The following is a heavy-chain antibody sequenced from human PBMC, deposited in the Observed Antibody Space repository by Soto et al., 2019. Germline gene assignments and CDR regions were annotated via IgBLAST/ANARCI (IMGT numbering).Heavy chain of an antibody. D-gene: IGHD6-19*01. J-gene: IGHJ4*02. V-gene: IGHV3-7*01. CDR2: INQSGRET. CDR3: VRVPEIAVGGRNYFDY. CDR1: GFTFNIYW. Sequence: PGVSLRLSCAASGFTFNIYWMNWVRQAPGQGLEWVSDINQSGRETFYVDAVKGRFTISRDNAKNSLYLQMISLRAEDSSIYYCVRVPEIAVGGRNYFDYWGQGT.